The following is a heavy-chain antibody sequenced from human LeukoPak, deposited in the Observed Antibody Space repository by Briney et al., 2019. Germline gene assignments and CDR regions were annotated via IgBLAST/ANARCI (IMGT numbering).Heavy chain of an antibody. CDR2: IWYDGSNK. CDR1: GFTFSSYG. CDR3: AKDLRQYCSGGSCYSSDY. Sequence: GGSLRLSCAASGFTFSSYGMHWVRQAPGKGLEWVAVIWYDGSNKYYADSVKGRFTISRDNSKNTLYLQMNSLRAEDTAVYYCAKDLRQYCSGGSCYSSDYWGQGTLVTVSS. J-gene: IGHJ4*02. D-gene: IGHD2-15*01. V-gene: IGHV3-30*02.